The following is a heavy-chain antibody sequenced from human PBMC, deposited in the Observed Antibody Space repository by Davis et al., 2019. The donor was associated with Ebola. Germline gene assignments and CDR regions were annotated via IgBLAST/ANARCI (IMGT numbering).Heavy chain of an antibody. J-gene: IGHJ6*02. D-gene: IGHD4-17*01. Sequence: AASVKVSCKASVGTFSSYAISWVRQAPGQGLEWMGGIIPIFGAANYAQKFQGRVTITADESTSTAYMELSSLRSEDTAVYYCARSTVTSYYYYGMDVWGQGTTVTVSS. V-gene: IGHV1-69*13. CDR2: IIPIFGAA. CDR3: ARSTVTSYYYYGMDV. CDR1: VGTFSSYA.